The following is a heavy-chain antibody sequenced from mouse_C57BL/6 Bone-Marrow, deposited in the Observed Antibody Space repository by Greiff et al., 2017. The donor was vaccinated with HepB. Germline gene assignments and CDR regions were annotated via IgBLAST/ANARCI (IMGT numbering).Heavy chain of an antibody. D-gene: IGHD1-1*01. Sequence: VQLQESGPELVKPGASVKISCKASGYAFSSSWMNWVKQRPGKGLEWIGRIYPGDGDTNYNGKFKGKATLTADKSSSTAYMQLSSLTSEDSAVYFCARDDTTEDLDYWGQGTTLTVSS. CDR1: GYAFSSSW. CDR3: ARDDTTEDLDY. V-gene: IGHV1-82*01. CDR2: IYPGDGDT. J-gene: IGHJ2*01.